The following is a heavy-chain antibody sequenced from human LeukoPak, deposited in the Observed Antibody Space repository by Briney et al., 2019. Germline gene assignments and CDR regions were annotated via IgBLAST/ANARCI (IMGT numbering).Heavy chain of an antibody. CDR2: IYPGDSDT. Sequence: GESLKISCKGSGYSFTSYWIGWVRQMPGKGLEWMGIIYPGDSDTRYSPSFQGQVTISADKSISTAYLRWSSLKASDTAMYYCARSYYYDSSGYYYLESMDVWGKGTTVTVSS. CDR1: GYSFTSYW. V-gene: IGHV5-51*01. J-gene: IGHJ6*04. CDR3: ARSYYYDSSGYYYLESMDV. D-gene: IGHD3-22*01.